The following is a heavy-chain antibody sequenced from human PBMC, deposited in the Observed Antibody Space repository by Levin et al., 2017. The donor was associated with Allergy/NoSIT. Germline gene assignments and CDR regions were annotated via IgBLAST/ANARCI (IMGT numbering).Heavy chain of an antibody. J-gene: IGHJ4*02. CDR3: AKGLNWGSPNTFDY. V-gene: IGHV3-9*01. CDR2: INWNRDKI. CDR1: GFTFGDYA. Sequence: LSLTCAASGFTFGDYAMHWVRQAPGKGLEWVSGINWNRDKIGYADSVRARFTISRDNAKNSLYLQMNSLGPEDTALYDSAKGLNWGSPNTFDYWGQGTLVTVSS. D-gene: IGHD7-27*01.